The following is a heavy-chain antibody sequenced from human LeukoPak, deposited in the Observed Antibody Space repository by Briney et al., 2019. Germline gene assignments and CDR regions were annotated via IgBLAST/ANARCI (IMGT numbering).Heavy chain of an antibody. CDR3: ARDRATYYDSSGYYVDAFDI. CDR2: INSNGGST. CDR1: GFTFSSYA. D-gene: IGHD3-22*01. J-gene: IGHJ3*02. V-gene: IGHV3-64*01. Sequence: PGGSLRLSCAASGFTFSSYAMHWVRQTPGKGLEYVSGINSNGGSTHYANSVKGRFTISRDNSKHTLYLQMGSLRTEDMAVYYCARDRATYYDSSGYYVDAFDIWGQGTMVTVSS.